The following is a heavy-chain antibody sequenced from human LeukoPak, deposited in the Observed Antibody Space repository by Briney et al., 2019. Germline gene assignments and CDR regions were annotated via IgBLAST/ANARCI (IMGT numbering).Heavy chain of an antibody. CDR1: GGSFSGYY. J-gene: IGHJ4*02. D-gene: IGHD3-10*01. V-gene: IGHV4-34*01. CDR2: INHSGST. Sequence: SETLSLTCAVYGGSFSGYYWSWIRQPPGKGLEWIGEINHSGSTNYNPSLKSRVTISVDTSKNQFSLKLSSVTAADTVVYYCARVGTMVRGVIITPLYYFDYWGQGTLVTVSS. CDR3: ARVGTMVRGVIITPLYYFDY.